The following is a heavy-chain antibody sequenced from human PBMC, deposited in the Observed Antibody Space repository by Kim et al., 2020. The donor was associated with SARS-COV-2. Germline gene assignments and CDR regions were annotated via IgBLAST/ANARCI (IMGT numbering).Heavy chain of an antibody. CDR2: IYYSGSA. CDR3: ARVYSPVVGGGYYYYMDV. CDR1: GGSISSGGYY. J-gene: IGHJ6*03. V-gene: IGHV4-31*03. Sequence: SETLSLTCSVSGGSISSGGYYWTWIRQHPEKGLEWIGYIYYSGSAYYNPSLKSRVTITRDTSKNQFSLKMTSLIAADTAVYYCARVYSPVVGGGYYYYMDVWGKGTTVFVSS. D-gene: IGHD2-21*01.